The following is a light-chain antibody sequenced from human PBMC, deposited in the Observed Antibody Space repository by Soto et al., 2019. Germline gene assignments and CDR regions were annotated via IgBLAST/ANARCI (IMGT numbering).Light chain of an antibody. CDR3: SGWDDSLNGRV. CDR1: NSNIGSKT. Sequence: QSVLTQPPSASGTPGQRVTISCSGGNSNIGSKTVHWYRQLPGTAPKLLIYSNNMRPSGVPDRLSGSKSCTSASLAISGRLSDDEADYYCSGWDDSLNGRVFGGGTKLTVL. V-gene: IGLV1-44*01. J-gene: IGLJ2*01. CDR2: SNN.